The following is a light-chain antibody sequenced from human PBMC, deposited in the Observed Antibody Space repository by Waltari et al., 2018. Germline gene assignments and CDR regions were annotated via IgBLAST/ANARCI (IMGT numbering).Light chain of an antibody. Sequence: EIVLTQSPGTLSLSPGERVSLSCRASQRLRGDYVAWYQQKPGEDPRLPFYFVSISSTGVPDRLSASVSGTDYTLSICRLEPGDFAVYDCQQYGNAPFAFGQGTRLAI. V-gene: IGKV3-20*01. CDR1: QRLRGDY. J-gene: IGKJ5*01. CDR2: FVS. CDR3: QQYGNAPFA.